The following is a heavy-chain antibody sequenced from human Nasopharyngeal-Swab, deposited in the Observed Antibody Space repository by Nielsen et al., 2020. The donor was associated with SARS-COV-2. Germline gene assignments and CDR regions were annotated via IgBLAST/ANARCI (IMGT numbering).Heavy chain of an antibody. J-gene: IGHJ6*02. V-gene: IGHV1-3*01. Sequence: WVRQAPGQRLEWMGWINAGNGNTKYSQKFQGRVTITRDTSASTAYMELSSLRSEDTAVYCCARDRPTSYYYYGMDVWGQGTTVTVSS. CDR3: ARDRPTSYYYYGMDV. CDR2: INAGNGNT.